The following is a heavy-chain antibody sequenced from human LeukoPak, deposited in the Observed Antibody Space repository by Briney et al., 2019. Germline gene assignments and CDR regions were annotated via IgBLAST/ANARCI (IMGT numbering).Heavy chain of an antibody. CDR1: GFTFSDYY. CDR2: ISSSGTTI. CDR3: ARGDYSSSPLGY. D-gene: IGHD6-6*01. J-gene: IGHJ4*02. Sequence: GGPLRLSCAASGFTFSDYYMGWIRQAPGKGLEWVSYISSSGTTIYYADSVKGRFTISRDNAKNSLYLQMNSLRAEDTAVYYCARGDYSSSPLGYWGQGTLVTVSS. V-gene: IGHV3-11*01.